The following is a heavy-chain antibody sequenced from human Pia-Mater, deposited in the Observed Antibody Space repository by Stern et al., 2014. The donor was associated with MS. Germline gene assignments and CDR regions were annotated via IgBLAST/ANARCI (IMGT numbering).Heavy chain of an antibody. D-gene: IGHD1-26*01. V-gene: IGHV3-74*01. Sequence: EVQLVESGGGLVQRGGSLRLSCAASGFTFSTYWMHWVRQVPGKGLVWVARINTDATRTSYADSVKGRFTISRENAKNTLYLQMDSLRADDTAIYYCARDRQWEVSGPSDYWGPGTLVTVSS. CDR2: INTDATRT. CDR1: GFTFSTYW. J-gene: IGHJ4*02. CDR3: ARDRQWEVSGPSDY.